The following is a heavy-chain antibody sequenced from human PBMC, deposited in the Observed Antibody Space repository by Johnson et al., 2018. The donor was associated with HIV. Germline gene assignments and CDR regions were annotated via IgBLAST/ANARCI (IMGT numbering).Heavy chain of an antibody. CDR1: GFTFDDYA. V-gene: IGHV3-13*01. D-gene: IGHD2-21*01. CDR3: AVVALPMYWYDAFDI. CDR2: IGTAGDT. J-gene: IGHJ3*02. Sequence: VLLVESGGVVVQPGGSLRLSCAASGFTFDDYAMHWVRQAPGKGLEWVSAIGTAGDTYYPGSVKGRFTISRENAKNSSYLQMNSLRAGDTAVYYCAVVALPMYWYDAFDIWGQGTMVTVSS.